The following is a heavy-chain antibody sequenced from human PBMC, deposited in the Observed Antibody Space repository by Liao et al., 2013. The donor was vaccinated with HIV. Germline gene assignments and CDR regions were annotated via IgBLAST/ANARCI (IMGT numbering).Heavy chain of an antibody. CDR1: GGSFSDYY. CDR3: ARASPDYGDYFVY. V-gene: IGHV4-4*07. J-gene: IGHJ4*02. CDR2: IYTSGST. Sequence: QVQLQESGPGLVKPSETLSLTCAVYGGSFSDYYWSWIRQPAGKGLEWIGRIYTSGSTNYNPSLKSRVTMSVDTSKNQFSLKLSSVTAADTAVYYCARASPDYGDYFVYWGQGTLVTVSS. D-gene: IGHD4-17*01.